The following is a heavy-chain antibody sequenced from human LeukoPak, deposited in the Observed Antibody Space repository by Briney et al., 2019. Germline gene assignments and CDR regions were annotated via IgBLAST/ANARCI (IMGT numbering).Heavy chain of an antibody. V-gene: IGHV4-4*02. Sequence: SGTLSLTCTVSNGPLTSTKWWSWVRPPPGKGLEWIGEISHTGSTNYNPSFNSRVTMSVDKSKNQFSLNLKSVTAADTALYYCASSSLVVVVTYGFDIWGRGTAVTVSS. CDR2: ISHTGST. CDR3: ASSSLVVVVTYGFDI. CDR1: NGPLTSTKW. D-gene: IGHD2-21*01. J-gene: IGHJ3*02.